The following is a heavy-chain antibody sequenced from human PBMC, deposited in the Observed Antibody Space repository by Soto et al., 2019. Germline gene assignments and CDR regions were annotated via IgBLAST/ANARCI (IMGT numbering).Heavy chain of an antibody. J-gene: IGHJ2*01. CDR3: AHAPYGGFGDWVFFYVAL. Sequence: QITLKESGPTLVKPTQTLTLTCAFSGFSLTTTAVGVGWIRQPPGKALEWLALIFWADDKRYSPSLKSRLTISSDTSKNEVVLTVINMEPADTATYYCAHAPYGGFGDWVFFYVALWGRGTLVTVSS. D-gene: IGHD2-21*01. CDR1: GFSLTTTAVG. V-gene: IGHV2-5*02. CDR2: IFWADDK.